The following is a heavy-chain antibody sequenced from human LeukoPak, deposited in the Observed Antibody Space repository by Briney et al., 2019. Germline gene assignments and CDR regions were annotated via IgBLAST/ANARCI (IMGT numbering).Heavy chain of an antibody. Sequence: ASVKVSCKASGYTFSSFAMHWVRQAPGQMLEWMGWINPVSGNTKYSQNFQGRVTITRDTSASSAYMELSGLKSEDTAVYYCARGVNYYDSRTYYTPYNWFDPWGQGTLVTVSS. V-gene: IGHV1-3*01. D-gene: IGHD3-10*01. CDR3: ARGVNYYDSRTYYTPYNWFDP. CDR2: INPVSGNT. CDR1: GYTFSSFA. J-gene: IGHJ5*02.